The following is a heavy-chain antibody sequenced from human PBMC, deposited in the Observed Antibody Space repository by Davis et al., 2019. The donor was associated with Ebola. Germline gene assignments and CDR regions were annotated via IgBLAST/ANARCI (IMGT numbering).Heavy chain of an antibody. CDR2: ISYDGSNK. D-gene: IGHD2-2*02. CDR3: ARERSCSSTSCYTEAYYYYGMDV. CDR1: GFTFSSYA. V-gene: IGHV3-30-3*01. J-gene: IGHJ6*02. Sequence: PGGSLRLSCAASGFTFSSYAMHWVRQAPGKGLEWVAVISYDGSNKYYADSVKGRFTISRDNSKNTLYLQMNSLRAEDTAVYYCARERSCSSTSCYTEAYYYYGMDVWGQGTTVTVSS.